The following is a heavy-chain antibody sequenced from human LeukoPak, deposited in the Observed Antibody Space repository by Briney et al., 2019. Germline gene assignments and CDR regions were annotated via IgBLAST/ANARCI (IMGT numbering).Heavy chain of an antibody. CDR1: GFTFSSYA. V-gene: IGHV3-23*01. CDR3: AKAGGYCSSTSCYLFV. J-gene: IGHJ4*02. CDR2: MSPNGGST. Sequence: GGSLRLSCAASGFTFSSYAMSWVRQAPGKGLEWVSAMSPNGGSTYYADSVKGRFTISRDNSKNTLYLQMNSLRAEDTAVYYCAKAGGYCSSTSCYLFVWGQGTLVTVSS. D-gene: IGHD2-2*01.